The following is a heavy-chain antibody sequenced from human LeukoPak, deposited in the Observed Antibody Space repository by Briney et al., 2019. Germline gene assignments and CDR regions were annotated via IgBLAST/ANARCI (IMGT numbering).Heavy chain of an antibody. V-gene: IGHV4-59*01. Sequence: SETLSLTCTVSGGSISSYYWSWIRQPPGKVLEWIGYIYYSGSTNYNPSLKSRVTISVDTSKNQFSLKLSSVTAADTAVYYCARDPGVDYYDREKIFDYWGQGTLVTVSS. D-gene: IGHD3-22*01. CDR3: ARDPGVDYYDREKIFDY. J-gene: IGHJ4*02. CDR1: GGSISSYY. CDR2: IYYSGST.